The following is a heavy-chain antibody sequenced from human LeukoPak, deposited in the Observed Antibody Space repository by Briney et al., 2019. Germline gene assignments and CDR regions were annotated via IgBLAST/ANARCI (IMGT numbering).Heavy chain of an antibody. CDR1: GFTFDDYT. V-gene: IGHV3-43*01. CDR2: ISWDGGST. CDR3: AKGTLGGNYYMDV. D-gene: IGHD3-16*01. J-gene: IGHJ6*03. Sequence: GGSLRLSCAASGFTFDDYTMHWVRQAPGKGLEWVSLISWDGGSTYYADSVKGRFTISRDNSKNSLYLQMNGLRTEDTALYYCAKGTLGGNYYMDVWGKGTTVTVSS.